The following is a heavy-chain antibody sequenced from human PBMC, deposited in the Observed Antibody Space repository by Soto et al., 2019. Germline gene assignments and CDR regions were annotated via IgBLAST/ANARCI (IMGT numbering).Heavy chain of an antibody. D-gene: IGHD2-2*01. Sequence: QVQLVEAGGGVVQPGRSLRLSCGASGFTFNSHGMHWVRQAPGKGLARVAVISYEGSNNFYAESVKGRFTISRDNSKNTLYLRMNSLRRADTAVYYCARGAEYQLLSRDYFYGMDVWGQGTTVTVSS. CDR1: GFTFNSHG. CDR3: ARGAEYQLLSRDYFYGMDV. CDR2: ISYEGSNN. V-gene: IGHV3-30*03. J-gene: IGHJ6*02.